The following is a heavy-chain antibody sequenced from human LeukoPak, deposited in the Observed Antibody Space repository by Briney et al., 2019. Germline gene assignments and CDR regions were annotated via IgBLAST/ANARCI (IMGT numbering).Heavy chain of an antibody. Sequence: GESLKISCEGSGYDFSSSWIGWVRQMPGRGLEWMGLIFPHDSDTRYSPSFQGQVTISVDKSISTAYLQWSSLKTSDTAIYYCATVGTTGTRWFDPWGQGTLVTVSS. V-gene: IGHV5-51*01. CDR1: GYDFSSSW. D-gene: IGHD1-1*01. CDR3: ATVGTTGTRWFDP. CDR2: IFPHDSDT. J-gene: IGHJ5*02.